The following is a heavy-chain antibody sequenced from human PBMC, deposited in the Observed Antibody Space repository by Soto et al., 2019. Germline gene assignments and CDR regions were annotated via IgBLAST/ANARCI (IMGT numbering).Heavy chain of an antibody. Sequence: ERQLVQSGGGLVQPGGSLRLSCAVSGFTVSDNYMNWVRQSPGKGLEWVATLYSGGSTYYADSVKARFIISRDDSKNALYLQMNGLRAEDTALYYCATDRPDYYGSGPDAFAFWGQGTLVTVSS. J-gene: IGHJ3*01. V-gene: IGHV3-66*01. CDR2: LYSGGST. CDR1: GFTVSDNY. D-gene: IGHD3-10*01. CDR3: ATDRPDYYGSGPDAFAF.